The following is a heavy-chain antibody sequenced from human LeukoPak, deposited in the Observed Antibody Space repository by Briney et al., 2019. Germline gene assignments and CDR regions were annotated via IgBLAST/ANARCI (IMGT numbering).Heavy chain of an antibody. Sequence: ASVKVSCKTSGFTFTNYGVSWVRQAPGQGLEWMGWIIASNGYTSYAQKFRDRVTITRDTATSTAYMDLKSLKSDDTALYYCARNGYCSSSSCLFDYWGQGTLVTVSS. V-gene: IGHV1-18*01. J-gene: IGHJ4*02. D-gene: IGHD2-2*03. CDR3: ARNGYCSSSSCLFDY. CDR1: GFTFTNYG. CDR2: IIASNGYT.